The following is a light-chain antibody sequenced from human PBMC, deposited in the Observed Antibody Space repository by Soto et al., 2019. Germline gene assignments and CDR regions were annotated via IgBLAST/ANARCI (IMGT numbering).Light chain of an antibody. Sequence: QSVLTQPRSVSGSPGQSVTISCTGTSSDVGDYNYVSWYQQHPGKAPKLMIFDVSKRPSGVPDRFSGSKSGNTASLTISGLQAEDVADYYCCSYAGSYNVVFGGGTKVTVL. V-gene: IGLV2-11*01. CDR2: DVS. J-gene: IGLJ2*01. CDR3: CSYAGSYNVV. CDR1: SSDVGDYNY.